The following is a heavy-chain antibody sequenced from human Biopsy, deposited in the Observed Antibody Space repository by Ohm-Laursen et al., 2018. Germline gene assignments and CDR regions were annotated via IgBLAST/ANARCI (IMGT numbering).Heavy chain of an antibody. CDR2: ASYSGYT. V-gene: IGHV4-59*08. Sequence: GTLSLTCTVSDDSIRNFYWTWIRQPPGQGLERIGHASYSGYTNYNPSLKSQVTISVDTSKNHFSLNLRSVTAADTAVYSCARLGNFWNAEDGLDLWGLGTMVTVSS. J-gene: IGHJ3*01. D-gene: IGHD3-3*01. CDR1: DDSIRNFY. CDR3: ARLGNFWNAEDGLDL.